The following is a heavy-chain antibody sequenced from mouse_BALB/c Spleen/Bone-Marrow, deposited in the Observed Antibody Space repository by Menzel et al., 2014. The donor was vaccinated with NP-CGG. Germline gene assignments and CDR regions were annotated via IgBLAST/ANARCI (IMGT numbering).Heavy chain of an antibody. D-gene: IGHD2-4*01. CDR1: GFTFSDYY. V-gene: IGHV5-12*02. Sequence: EVQLVESGGGLVQPGGSLKLSCATSGFTFSDYYMYWVRQTPEKRLKWVAYISNGGGSTYYPDTVKGQFIISRDNAKNTLYLQMSRLKSEDTAMYYCARHNYDETWFAYWGQGTLVTVSA. J-gene: IGHJ3*01. CDR2: ISNGGGST. CDR3: ARHNYDETWFAY.